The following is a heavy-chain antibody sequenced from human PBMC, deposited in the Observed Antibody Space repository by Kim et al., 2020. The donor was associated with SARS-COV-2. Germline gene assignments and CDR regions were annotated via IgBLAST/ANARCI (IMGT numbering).Heavy chain of an antibody. V-gene: IGHV1-46*03. CDR2: T. CDR3: ARNVRKELALDY. D-gene: IGHD6-6*01. J-gene: IGHJ4*02. Sequence: TGYAQKFEGRITTTRENSVSKVYMALSSLTAGETAVYYCARNVRKELALDYWGQGTLVTVSS.